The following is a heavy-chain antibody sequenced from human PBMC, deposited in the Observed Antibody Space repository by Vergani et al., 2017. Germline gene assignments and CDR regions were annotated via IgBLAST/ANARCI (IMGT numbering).Heavy chain of an antibody. CDR2: IRYDGSNK. CDR1: GFTFSSYG. Sequence: QVQLVESGGGVVQPGGSLRLSCAASGFTFSSYGMHWVRQAPGKGLEWVAFIRYDGSNKYYADSVKGRVTISRDNSKNTLYLQMNSLRAEDTAVYYCAKEVGDIVVVAAATVYYGMDVWGQGTTVTVSS. CDR3: AKEVGDIVVVAAATVYYGMDV. D-gene: IGHD2-2*01. V-gene: IGHV3-30*02. J-gene: IGHJ6*02.